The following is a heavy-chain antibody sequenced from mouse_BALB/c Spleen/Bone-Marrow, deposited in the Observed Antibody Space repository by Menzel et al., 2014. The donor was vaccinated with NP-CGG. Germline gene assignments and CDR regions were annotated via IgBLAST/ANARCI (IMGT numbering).Heavy chain of an antibody. V-gene: IGHV4-1*02. CDR2: INPDSSTI. CDR1: GFDFSRYW. D-gene: IGHD1-1*01. Sequence: EVQRVESGGGLVQPGGSLKLSCAASGFDFSRYWMSWIRQAPGKGLEWIGEINPDSSTINYTPSRKDKFIISRDNAKNTLYLQMSKVRSEDTALYYCARLSYYGRFAYWGQGTLVTVSA. J-gene: IGHJ3*01. CDR3: ARLSYYGRFAY.